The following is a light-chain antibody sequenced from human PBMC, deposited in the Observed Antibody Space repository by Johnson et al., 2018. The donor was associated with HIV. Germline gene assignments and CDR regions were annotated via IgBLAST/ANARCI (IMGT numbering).Light chain of an antibody. CDR2: DNN. CDR1: RSNIGNNY. V-gene: IGLV1-51*01. Sequence: QSILTQPPSVSAAPGQKVTISCSGSRSNIGNNYVSWYQQLPGRAPKLLIYDNNKRPSGIPDRFSGSKSGTSATLGITGLQTGAEADYYCGTWDSSLSAYVFGTGTKVTVL. J-gene: IGLJ1*01. CDR3: GTWDSSLSAYV.